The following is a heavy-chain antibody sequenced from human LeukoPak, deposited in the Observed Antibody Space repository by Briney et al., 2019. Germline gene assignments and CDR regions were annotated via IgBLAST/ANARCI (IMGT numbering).Heavy chain of an antibody. V-gene: IGHV4-39*07. CDR1: GGSISSSNYY. D-gene: IGHD1/OR15-1a*01. CDR3: AKTRTRRNAFDI. Sequence: PSETLSLTCTVSGGSISSSNYYWGWIRQPPGKGLEWIGEINHSGSTNYNPSLKSRVTISVDTSKNQFSLKLSSVTAADTAVYYCAKTRTRRNAFDIWGQGTMVTVSS. J-gene: IGHJ3*02. CDR2: INHSGST.